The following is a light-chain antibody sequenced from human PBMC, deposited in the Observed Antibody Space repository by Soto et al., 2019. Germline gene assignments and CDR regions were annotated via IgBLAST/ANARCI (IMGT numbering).Light chain of an antibody. CDR3: KHYNNWPPIT. J-gene: IGKJ5*01. Sequence: EIVMTQSPATLSVSPVERATLSCMASQSVSSNLAWYQQKPGQAPRLLIYGASTRATGIPARFSGSGSGTEFTLTISSLQSEDFAVYYCKHYNNWPPITFGQGTRLEIK. CDR2: GAS. CDR1: QSVSSN. V-gene: IGKV3-15*01.